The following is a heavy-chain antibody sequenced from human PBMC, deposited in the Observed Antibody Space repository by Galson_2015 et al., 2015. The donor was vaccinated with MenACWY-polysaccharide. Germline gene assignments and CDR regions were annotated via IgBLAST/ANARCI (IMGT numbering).Heavy chain of an antibody. Sequence: QSGAEVKKPGESLKISCKASGYIFNNYWIGWVHQMPDKGLEWMGRIFPGNSDPRYSPSFQGQVTVSVDKSTSTAYLHLSGLKASDTGMYYCARLRGLGGQFYCNFWGQGSLVTVSS. V-gene: IGHV5-51*07. CDR3: ARLRGLGGQFYCNF. J-gene: IGHJ4*02. CDR1: GYIFNNYW. CDR2: IFPGNSDP. D-gene: IGHD4-23*01.